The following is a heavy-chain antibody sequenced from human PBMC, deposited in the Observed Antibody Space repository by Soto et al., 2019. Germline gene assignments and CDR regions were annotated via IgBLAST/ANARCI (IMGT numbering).Heavy chain of an antibody. CDR3: ARADYGDYAVWFDP. V-gene: IGHV4-31*02. D-gene: IGHD4-17*01. CDR2: IFHTGST. J-gene: IGHJ5*02. Sequence: SETLSLTCTVSGGSINNGGYHWNWIRQHPGKGLEWIGYIFHTGSTYYNPSLKSRLTISVDTSKNQFSLRLNSMTAADTAVYYCARADYGDYAVWFDPWGQGTLVTVSS. CDR1: GGSINNGGYH.